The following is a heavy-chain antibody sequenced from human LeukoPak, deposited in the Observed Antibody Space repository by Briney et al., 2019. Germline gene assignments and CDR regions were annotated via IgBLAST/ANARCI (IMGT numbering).Heavy chain of an antibody. CDR1: GFTFSSYS. CDR3: ARFSGSYYNPLDY. D-gene: IGHD3-10*01. Sequence: GGSLRLSCAASGFTFSSYSMNWVRQAPGKGLEWVSSISSSSSYIYYADSVKGRFTISRDNAKNSLYLQMNSLRAEDTAVYYCARFSGSYYNPLDYWGQGTLVTASS. CDR2: ISSSSSYI. J-gene: IGHJ4*02. V-gene: IGHV3-21*01.